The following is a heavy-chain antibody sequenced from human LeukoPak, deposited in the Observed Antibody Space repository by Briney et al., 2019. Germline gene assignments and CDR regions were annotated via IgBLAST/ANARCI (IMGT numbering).Heavy chain of an antibody. CDR3: ARIEYSSSCDY. CDR1: GGSISSSSYY. Sequence: SETLSLTCTVSGGSISSSSYYWGWIRQPPGKGLEWFGSIYYSGSTYYNPSLKSRVTISVDTSKNQFSLKLSFVTAADTAVYYCARIEYSSSCDYWGQGTLVTVSS. J-gene: IGHJ4*02. D-gene: IGHD6-6*01. CDR2: IYYSGST. V-gene: IGHV4-39*07.